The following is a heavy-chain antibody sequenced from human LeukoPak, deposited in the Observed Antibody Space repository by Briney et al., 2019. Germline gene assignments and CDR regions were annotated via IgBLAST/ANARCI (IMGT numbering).Heavy chain of an antibody. CDR1: GFTFSSYD. CDR3: ARGGWSHNNRYFDL. D-gene: IGHD6-19*01. CDR2: FGAGGDT. J-gene: IGHJ2*01. Sequence: PGGSLRLSCAASGFTFSSYDMHWVRQAAGRGLEWASAFGAGGDTYYPGSVKGRFTISREDAKNSLYLQMNSPRDGDTAVYYCARGGWSHNNRYFDLWGRGTLVTVSS. V-gene: IGHV3-13*04.